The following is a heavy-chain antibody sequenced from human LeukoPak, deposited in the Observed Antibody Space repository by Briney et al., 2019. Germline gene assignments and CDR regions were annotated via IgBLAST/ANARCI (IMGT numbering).Heavy chain of an antibody. CDR1: GFTFSSYA. V-gene: IGHV3-23*01. CDR2: ISGSGDST. CDR3: EPPLQFLQS. J-gene: IGHJ5*02. Sequence: GGSLRLSCAASGFTFSSYAMTWVRQAPGKGLVWVSAISGSGDSTYYADSVKGRFTISRDNSKNTLYLHMDSLRGEDTAVYYCEPPLQFLQSWGQGTLVIVSS. D-gene: IGHD3-3*01.